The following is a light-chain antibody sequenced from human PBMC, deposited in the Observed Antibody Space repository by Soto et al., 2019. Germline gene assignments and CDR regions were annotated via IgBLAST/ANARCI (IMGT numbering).Light chain of an antibody. CDR2: TAS. V-gene: IGKV1-9*01. J-gene: IGKJ4*01. CDR3: QQVNDYPLT. CDR1: QGIRGY. Sequence: DIQLTQSPSFLSASVGDRVTITCRASQGIRGYLAWYQQEPGKAPNLLIYTASTLQSGVPSRFSGSGSGTEFTLTISSLQPEDFATYYCQQVNDYPLTFGGGTKVEIK.